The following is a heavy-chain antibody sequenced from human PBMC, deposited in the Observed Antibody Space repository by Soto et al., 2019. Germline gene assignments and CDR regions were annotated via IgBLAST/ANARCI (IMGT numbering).Heavy chain of an antibody. Sequence: PGGSLRLSCAASGFTFSDYYMSWSRQAPGKGLEWVSYISSSGSTIYYADSVKGRFTISRDNAKNSLYLQMNSLRAADTAVYYCARGLSSYCTNGVCFIDAFDIWGQGTMVT. J-gene: IGHJ3*02. CDR1: GFTFSDYY. CDR3: ARGLSSYCTNGVCFIDAFDI. V-gene: IGHV3-11*01. D-gene: IGHD2-8*01. CDR2: ISSSGSTI.